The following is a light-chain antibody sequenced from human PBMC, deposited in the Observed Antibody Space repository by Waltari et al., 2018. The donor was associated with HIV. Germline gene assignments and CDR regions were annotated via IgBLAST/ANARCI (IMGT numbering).Light chain of an antibody. V-gene: IGKV1-39*01. CDR2: SAS. Sequence: DIQMTQSPSSLSASVGDRVTITCRASQTISKSFTSYLNWYQQKPGKAPKLLIYSASSVQSGVPSRFSGSGSGPDFTLTISSLQPEDFENYSCQQSYSTPRKFGQGTKVEIK. J-gene: IGKJ1*01. CDR1: QTISKSFTSY. CDR3: QQSYSTPRK.